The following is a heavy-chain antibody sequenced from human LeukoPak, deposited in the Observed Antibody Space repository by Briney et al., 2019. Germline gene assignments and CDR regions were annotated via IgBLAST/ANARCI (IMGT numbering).Heavy chain of an antibody. CDR1: GGPISSHY. J-gene: IGHJ4*02. CDR3: ARGRMPSRYRGFDY. Sequence: PSETLSLTCTVSGGPISSHYWSWIRQPPGQALECIGYISDSGNTNYNPSLKIRVAISADASTNQLSLKMNSVTAADTAIYYCARGRMPSRYRGFDYWGQGILVTVSS. V-gene: IGHV4-59*11. D-gene: IGHD1-26*01. CDR2: ISDSGNT.